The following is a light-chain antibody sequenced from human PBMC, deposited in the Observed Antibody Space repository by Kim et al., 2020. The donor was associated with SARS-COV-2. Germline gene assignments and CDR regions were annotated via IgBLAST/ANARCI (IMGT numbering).Light chain of an antibody. J-gene: IGKJ1*01. CDR2: GES. CDR1: QGISTS. Sequence: DIQMTQSPSSLSASVGDTVTITCRASQGISTSLAWYQQKPEKAPKSLLYGESSLQSGVPSRFSGSGSGTDFTLTISSLQPEDFATYYCKQYSTYPRTFGQGTKVDIK. CDR3: KQYSTYPRT. V-gene: IGKV1D-16*01.